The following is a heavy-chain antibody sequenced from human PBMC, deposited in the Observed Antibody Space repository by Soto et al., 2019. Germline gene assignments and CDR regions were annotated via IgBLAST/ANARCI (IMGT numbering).Heavy chain of an antibody. Sequence: GASVKVSCKASGGTFSSYAISWVRQAPGQGLEWMGGIIPIFGTANYAQKFQGRVTITADESTSTAYMELSSLRSEDTAVYYCARALIAAAEELYYYGMDVWGQGTTVTVSS. CDR3: ARALIAAAEELYYYGMDV. CDR2: IIPIFGTA. V-gene: IGHV1-69*13. D-gene: IGHD6-13*01. CDR1: GGTFSSYA. J-gene: IGHJ6*02.